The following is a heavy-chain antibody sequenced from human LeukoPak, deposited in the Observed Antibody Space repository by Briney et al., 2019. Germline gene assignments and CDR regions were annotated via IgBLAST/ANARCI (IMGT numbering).Heavy chain of an antibody. J-gene: IGHJ4*02. CDR2: IYWDDDK. Sequence: ESGPTLLKPTQTLTLTCTFSGFSLTTSGVGVGWIRQPPGKALEWVALIYWDDDKRYSPSLRNRLSITKDTSKNQVVLTMTNVDPVDTATYYCAHRLDQRTNWNYGNFDYWGQGTLVTVSS. D-gene: IGHD1-7*01. CDR1: GFSLTTSGVG. V-gene: IGHV2-5*02. CDR3: AHRLDQRTNWNYGNFDY.